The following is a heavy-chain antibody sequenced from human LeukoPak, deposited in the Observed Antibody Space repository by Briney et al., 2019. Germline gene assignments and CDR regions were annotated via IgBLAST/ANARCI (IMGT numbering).Heavy chain of an antibody. V-gene: IGHV4-39*01. Sequence: GSLRLSCAASGFTFSSYAMSWVRQPPGKGLEWIGSIYYNGNTYCNPSLESRVTISVDTSKNQFSLKLSSVTAADTAVYYCARHQYSTARFDCWGQGTLVTVSS. D-gene: IGHD4-11*01. J-gene: IGHJ4*02. CDR1: GFTFSSYA. CDR3: ARHQYSTARFDC. CDR2: IYYNGNT.